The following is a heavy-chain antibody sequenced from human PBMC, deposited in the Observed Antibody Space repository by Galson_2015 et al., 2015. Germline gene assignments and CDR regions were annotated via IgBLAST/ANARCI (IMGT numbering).Heavy chain of an antibody. Sequence: SLRLSCAASGFTFSSYAMHWVRQAPGKGLEWVAVISYDGSNKYYADSVEGRFTISRDNSKNTLYLQMNSLRAEDTAVYYCARVDTAMVWGAFDIWGQGTMVTVSS. V-gene: IGHV3-30-3*01. D-gene: IGHD5-18*01. CDR3: ARVDTAMVWGAFDI. CDR2: ISYDGSNK. J-gene: IGHJ3*02. CDR1: GFTFSSYA.